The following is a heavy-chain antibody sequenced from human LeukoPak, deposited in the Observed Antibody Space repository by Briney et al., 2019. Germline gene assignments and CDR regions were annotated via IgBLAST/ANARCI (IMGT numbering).Heavy chain of an antibody. J-gene: IGHJ4*02. CDR1: GFTFSSYS. CDR3: ARGLYYYDSSGYPD. Sequence: QPGGSLRLSCAASGFTFSSYSMTWVRQAPGKGLEWISYISSSGSTIYYGDSVKGRFTISRDNAKNSLYLQMNSLRAEDTAVYYCARGLYYYDSSGYPDWGQGTLVTVSS. CDR2: ISSSGSTI. D-gene: IGHD3-22*01. V-gene: IGHV3-48*04.